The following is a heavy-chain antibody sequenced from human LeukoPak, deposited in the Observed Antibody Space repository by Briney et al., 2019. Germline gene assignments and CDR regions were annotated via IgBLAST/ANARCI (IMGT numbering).Heavy chain of an antibody. Sequence: SETLSLTCTVSGGSISSYYWSWIRQPAGKGLEWIGRNYTSGSTNYNPSLKSRVTMSVDTSNNQFSLKLSSVTAADTAVYYCAKYSSSWYALDDWGQGTLVTVSS. D-gene: IGHD6-13*01. CDR1: GGSISSYY. J-gene: IGHJ4*02. CDR3: AKYSSSWYALDD. V-gene: IGHV4-4*07. CDR2: NYTSGST.